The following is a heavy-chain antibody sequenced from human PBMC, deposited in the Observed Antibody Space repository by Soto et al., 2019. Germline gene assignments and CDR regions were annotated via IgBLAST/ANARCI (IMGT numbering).Heavy chain of an antibody. CDR2: ISYEGSNR. Sequence: LRLSCAAPGLTLRSYAMHWCRQPPGNGMEWLAVISYEGSNRYDEDSVQCQFILTRDNAKKTVDLQRNSLRADDTAVYYCARSASYYEIDLWCQGTTLTVSS. CDR1: GLTLRSYA. J-gene: IGHJ6*02. CDR3: ARSASYYEIDL. V-gene: IGHV3-30*04.